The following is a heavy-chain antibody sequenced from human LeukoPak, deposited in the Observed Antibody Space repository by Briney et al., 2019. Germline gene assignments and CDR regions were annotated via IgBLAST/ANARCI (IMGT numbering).Heavy chain of an antibody. V-gene: IGHV4-4*07. Sequence: SETLSLTCTVSGGSISSYYWSWIRQPAGKGLEWIGRIYTSGSTNYNPSLKSRVTTSVDTSKNQFSLKLSSVTAADTAVYFCARDLTFHHDIPGYFYWFDPWGQGTLVTVSS. D-gene: IGHD3-22*01. CDR1: GGSISSYY. CDR3: ARDLTFHHDIPGYFYWFDP. CDR2: IYTSGST. J-gene: IGHJ5*02.